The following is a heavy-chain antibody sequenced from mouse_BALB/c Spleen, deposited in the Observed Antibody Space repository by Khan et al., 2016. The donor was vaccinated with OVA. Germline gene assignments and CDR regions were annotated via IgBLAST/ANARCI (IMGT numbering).Heavy chain of an antibody. CDR1: GFSFSSYS. J-gene: IGHJ3*01. CDR3: ASHLTGSFAY. D-gene: IGHD4-1*01. V-gene: IGHV5-6*01. CDR2: ISSGGDYT. Sequence: EVELVESGGDLVKPGGSLKLSCAASGFSFSSYSMSWVSQTPDKRLEWVATISSGGDYTYYPDIVKGRFTISRDNDKNTLYLQMSRLKSEDTAMYYCASHLTGSFAYWGQGTLVTVSA.